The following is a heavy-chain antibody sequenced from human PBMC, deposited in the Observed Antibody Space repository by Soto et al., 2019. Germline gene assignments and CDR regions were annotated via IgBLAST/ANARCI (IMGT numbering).Heavy chain of an antibody. CDR3: ARGGWLQFVYYYYGMDV. CDR1: GGPISSYC. J-gene: IGHJ6*02. Sequence: SETLTLSFTVSGGPISSYCLFWIRQPPGKGLEWIGYIYYSGSTNYNPSLKSRVTISVDTSKNQFSLKLSSVTAAETAVYYCARGGWLQFVYYYYGMDVWGQGTTVTVSS. V-gene: IGHV4-59*01. CDR2: IYYSGST. D-gene: IGHD5-12*01.